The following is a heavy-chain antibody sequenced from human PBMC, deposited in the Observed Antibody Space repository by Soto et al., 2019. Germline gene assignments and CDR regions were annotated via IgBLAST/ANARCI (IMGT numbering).Heavy chain of an antibody. D-gene: IGHD6-13*01. Sequence: GGSLRLSCAASGFTFSSYWRHWVRQAPGKGLVWVSRINSDGSSTSYADSVKGRFTISRDNAKNTLYLQMNSLRAEDTAVYYCARVEGMLGSWYSPSPYYYYGMDVWGQGTTVTVSS. CDR3: ARVEGMLGSWYSPSPYYYYGMDV. J-gene: IGHJ6*02. V-gene: IGHV3-74*01. CDR1: GFTFSSYW. CDR2: INSDGSST.